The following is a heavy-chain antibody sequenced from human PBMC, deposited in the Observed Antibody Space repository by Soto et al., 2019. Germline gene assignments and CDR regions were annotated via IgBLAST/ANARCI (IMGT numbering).Heavy chain of an antibody. CDR3: AREGDSNYYYGMDV. D-gene: IGHD2-21*02. CDR2: TIPIFGTA. J-gene: IGHJ6*02. Sequence: SVKVSCKASGGTFSSYAISWVRQAPGQGLEWMGGTIPIFGTANYAQKFQGRVTITADESTSTAYMELSSLRSEDTAVYYCAREGDSNYYYGMDVWGQGTTVTVSS. V-gene: IGHV1-69*13. CDR1: GGTFSSYA.